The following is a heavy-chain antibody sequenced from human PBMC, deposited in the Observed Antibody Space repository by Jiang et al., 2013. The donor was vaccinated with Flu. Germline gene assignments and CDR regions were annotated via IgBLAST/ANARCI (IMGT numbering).Heavy chain of an antibody. Sequence: GAEVKKPGASVKVSFKASGYTFTSYGISWVRQAPGQGLEWMGWISAYNGNTNYAQKLQGRVTMTTDTSTSTAYMELRSLRSDDTAVYYCAVALGYCSSTSCSLDYWGQGTLVTVSS. CDR1: GYTFTSYG. CDR2: ISAYNGNT. CDR3: AVALGYCSSTSCSLDY. V-gene: IGHV1-18*01. D-gene: IGHD2-2*01. J-gene: IGHJ4*02.